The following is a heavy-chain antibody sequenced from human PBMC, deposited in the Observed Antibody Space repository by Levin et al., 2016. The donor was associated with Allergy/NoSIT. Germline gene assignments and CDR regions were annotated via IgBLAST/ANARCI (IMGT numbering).Heavy chain of an antibody. V-gene: IGHV4-39*01. CDR3: ARHKIQDAYTDY. Sequence: SETLSLTCTVSGASISRSADYWAWIRQPPGKGLEWIGSIHYGGDSSYNPSLKSRVTISVDTSKNQLSLKVHSVTASDTALYFCARHKIQDAYTDYWGQGTLVTASS. D-gene: IGHD5-18*01. CDR1: GASISRSADY. CDR2: IHYGGDS. J-gene: IGHJ4*02.